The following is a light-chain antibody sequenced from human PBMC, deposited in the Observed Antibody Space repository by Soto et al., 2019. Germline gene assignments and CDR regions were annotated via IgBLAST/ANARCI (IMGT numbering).Light chain of an antibody. CDR2: GAS. V-gene: IGKV3-15*01. CDR1: QSVSSN. CDR3: QHYNNWPPFT. Sequence: EIVMTQSPATLSVSPGERATLSCRASQSVSSNLAWYQQKPGQAPRLLIYGASTRATGIPTRFSGSGSGTDFTHTISSLQSEDFAVYYCQHYNNWPPFTFGQGTKLEIK. J-gene: IGKJ2*01.